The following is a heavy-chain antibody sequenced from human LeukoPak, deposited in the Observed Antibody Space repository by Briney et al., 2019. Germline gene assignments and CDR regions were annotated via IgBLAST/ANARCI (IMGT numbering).Heavy chain of an antibody. CDR3: ARVGVDYDILTGSYYYGMDV. D-gene: IGHD3-9*01. V-gene: IGHV4-38-2*02. Sequence: RTSETLSLTCTVSGYSISSGYYWGWIRQPPGKGLEWIGSIYHSGSTYYNPSLKSRVTISVDTSKNQFSLKLSSVTAADTAVYYCARVGVDYDILTGSYYYGMDVWGQGTTVTVSS. CDR1: GYSISSGYY. CDR2: IYHSGST. J-gene: IGHJ6*02.